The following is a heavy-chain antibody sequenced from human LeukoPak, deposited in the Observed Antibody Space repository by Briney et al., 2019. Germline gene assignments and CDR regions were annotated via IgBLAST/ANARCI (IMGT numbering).Heavy chain of an antibody. Sequence: GGSLRLSCAASGFTFSNAWMSWVRQAPGKGLEWVGRIKSKTDGGTTDYAAPVKGRFTISRDDSKNTLYLQMNSLKTEDTAVYYCTSEYYDYVWGSYRSDYHYDYWGQGTLVTVSS. D-gene: IGHD3-16*02. CDR1: GFTFSNAW. V-gene: IGHV3-15*01. J-gene: IGHJ4*02. CDR3: TSEYYDYVWGSYRSDYHYDY. CDR2: IKSKTDGGTT.